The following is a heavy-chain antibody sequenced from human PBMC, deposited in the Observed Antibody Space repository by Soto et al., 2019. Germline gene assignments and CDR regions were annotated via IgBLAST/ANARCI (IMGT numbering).Heavy chain of an antibody. D-gene: IGHD2-2*01. Sequence: GGSLRLSCVASGILLNDHWLSWVRQAPGRGLEWLANIKQDGSEQYYVDSVKGRFTISRDHAKNSVFLQMNSLRADDTAVYYCSTLSSSWPPLADYWRPGTLVTVS. V-gene: IGHV3-7*03. CDR3: STLSSSWPPLADY. CDR2: IKQDGSEQ. CDR1: GILLNDHW. J-gene: IGHJ4*02.